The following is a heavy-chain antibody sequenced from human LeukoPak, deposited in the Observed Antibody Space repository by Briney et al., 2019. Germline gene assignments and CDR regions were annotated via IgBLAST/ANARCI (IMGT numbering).Heavy chain of an antibody. V-gene: IGHV5-51*01. Sequence: GASLKISCKRSGCRFTSYWIGWVRPMPGKGLEWMGIIYLGDSDTRYSPSFQGQVTISADKSISTAYLQWSSLKASDTAMYYCATSGSYQTRYYYYYMDVWGKGTTVTVSS. D-gene: IGHD1-26*01. CDR3: ATSGSYQTRYYYYYMDV. J-gene: IGHJ6*03. CDR1: GCRFTSYW. CDR2: IYLGDSDT.